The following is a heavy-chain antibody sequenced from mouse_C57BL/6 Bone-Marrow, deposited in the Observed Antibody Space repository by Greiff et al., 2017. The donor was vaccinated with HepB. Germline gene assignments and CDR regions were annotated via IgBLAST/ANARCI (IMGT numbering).Heavy chain of an antibody. J-gene: IGHJ3*01. CDR1: GYTFTSYW. CDR3: ARSGYGNLY. D-gene: IGHD2-10*02. V-gene: IGHV1-61*01. Sequence: VQLQQPGAELVRPGSSVKLSCKASGYTFTSYWMDWVKQRPGQGLEWIGNIYPSDSETHYNQKFKDKATLTVDKSSSTAYMQLSSLTSDDSAVYYCARSGYGNLYWGQGTLVTVSA. CDR2: IYPSDSET.